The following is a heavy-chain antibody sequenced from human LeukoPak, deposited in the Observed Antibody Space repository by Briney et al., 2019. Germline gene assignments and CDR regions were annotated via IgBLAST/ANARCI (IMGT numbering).Heavy chain of an antibody. V-gene: IGHV1-46*01. J-gene: IGHJ4*02. D-gene: IGHD2-15*01. CDR2: INPSGGST. CDR1: GYTFTSYY. Sequence: ASVKVSCKASGYTFTSYYMHWVRQAPGQGLEWMGIINPSGGSTSYAQKFQGRVTMTRDTSTSTVYMELSSLRSEDTAVYYCARADSHCSGGSCYPTDYWGQGTLVTVSS. CDR3: ARADSHCSGGSCYPTDY.